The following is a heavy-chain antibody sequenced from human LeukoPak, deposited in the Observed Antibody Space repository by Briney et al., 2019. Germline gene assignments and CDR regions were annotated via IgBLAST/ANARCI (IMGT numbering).Heavy chain of an antibody. D-gene: IGHD3-10*01. CDR1: GGSFSGYY. V-gene: IGHV4-34*01. J-gene: IGHJ3*02. CDR2: INHSGST. CDR3: ARPSITMVRGVRSRAFDI. Sequence: PSETLSLTCAVYGGSFSGYYWSWIRQPPGKGLEWIGEINHSGSTNYNPSLKSRVTISVDTSKNQFSLKLSYVTAADTAVYYCARPSITMVRGVRSRAFDIWGQGTMVTVSS.